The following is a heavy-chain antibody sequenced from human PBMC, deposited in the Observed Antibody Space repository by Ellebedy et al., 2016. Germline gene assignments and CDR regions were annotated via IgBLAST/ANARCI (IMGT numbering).Heavy chain of an antibody. CDR3: ARSSAYCSNGVCPTHLDY. V-gene: IGHV4-34*01. CDR1: GGSFSAYY. J-gene: IGHJ4*02. D-gene: IGHD2-8*01. CDR2: INDSGST. Sequence: SETLSLTCGVDGGSFSAYYWSWIRQAPGKGLEWIVEINDSGSTNYNPSLKSRVATSVATSKNHFSLTLSSVTAADTAVYYCARSSAYCSNGVCPTHLDYWGQGILVTVSS.